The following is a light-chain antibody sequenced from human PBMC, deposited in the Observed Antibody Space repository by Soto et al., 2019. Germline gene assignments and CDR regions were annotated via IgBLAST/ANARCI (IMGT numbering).Light chain of an antibody. CDR1: SSDVGGYNY. V-gene: IGLV2-14*01. Sequence: QSALTQPASVSGSPGQSITISCTGTSSDVGGYNYVSWYQQHPGKAPELMIYEVSNRPSGVSNRFSGSKSGNTASLTISGIQAEDEADYYCSSYTSSSPYVFGTGTKVTVL. CDR3: SSYTSSSPYV. J-gene: IGLJ1*01. CDR2: EVS.